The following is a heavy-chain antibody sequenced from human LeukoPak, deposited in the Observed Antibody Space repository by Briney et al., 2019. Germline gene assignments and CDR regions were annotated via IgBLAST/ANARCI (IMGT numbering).Heavy chain of an antibody. D-gene: IGHD6-19*01. CDR2: ISDSGGST. CDR3: AKPGYSSGWYLFDY. Sequence: TSETLSLTCNVSGESISSHYWSWTRQSPGKGLEWVSAISDSGGSTYYADSVKGRFTISRDNSKNTLYLQMNSLRAEDTAVYYCAKPGYSSGWYLFDYWGQGTLVTVSS. V-gene: IGHV3-23*01. J-gene: IGHJ4*02. CDR1: GESISSHY.